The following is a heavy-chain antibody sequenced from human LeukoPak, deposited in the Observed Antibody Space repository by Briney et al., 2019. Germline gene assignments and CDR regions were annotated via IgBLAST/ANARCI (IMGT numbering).Heavy chain of an antibody. Sequence: GGSLRLSCAASGFIVSSNYMSWVRQAPGKGLEWVSVIYSGGSTYYADSVKGRFTISRDNSKNTLYLQMNSLRAEDTAVYYCAKEVPYYYDSSGSDYWGQGTLVTVSS. CDR2: IYSGGST. J-gene: IGHJ4*02. CDR3: AKEVPYYYDSSGSDY. V-gene: IGHV3-53*01. CDR1: GFIVSSNY. D-gene: IGHD3-22*01.